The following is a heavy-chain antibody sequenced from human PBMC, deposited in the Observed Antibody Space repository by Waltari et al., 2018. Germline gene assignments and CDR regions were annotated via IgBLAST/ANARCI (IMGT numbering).Heavy chain of an antibody. J-gene: IGHJ6*04. Sequence: EVQLVESGGGLVQPGGSLRLSCEASGFIFSTYWMHWVRQAPGKGLVGVSRSDIGDGSGTSDADSVEGRFTISRDNAKNTLYLQMNSLRAEDTGVYYCARDHYYSKDVWGTGTTVTVSS. CDR2: SDIGDGSGT. CDR3: ARDHYYSKDV. V-gene: IGHV3-74*01. CDR1: GFIFSTYW.